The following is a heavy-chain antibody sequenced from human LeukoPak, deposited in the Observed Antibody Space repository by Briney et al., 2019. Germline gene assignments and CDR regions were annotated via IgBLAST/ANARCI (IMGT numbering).Heavy chain of an antibody. V-gene: IGHV3-30*03. CDR2: ISYDGSNP. CDR3: ARDELGEPTYYFDY. Sequence: GGSLRLSCAASGFTFSSFGMHWVRQAPGKGLEWVAVISYDGSNPYYADSVKGRFTISRDNSKNTLYLQMNSLRAEDTAVYYCARDELGEPTYYFDYWGQGTLVTVSS. J-gene: IGHJ4*02. CDR1: GFTFSSFG. D-gene: IGHD3-10*01.